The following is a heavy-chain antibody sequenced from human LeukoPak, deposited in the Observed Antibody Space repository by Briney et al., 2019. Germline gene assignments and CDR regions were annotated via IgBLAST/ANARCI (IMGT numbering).Heavy chain of an antibody. Sequence: PGGSLRLSCAASGFSFSGSAIHWVRQTSGKGLEWIGRIRSQADSYATAYSVSVKGRFSISRDDSKNTAYLQMNSLRAEDTAVYYCARDLEYYFDYWGQGTLVTVSS. CDR1: GFSFSGSA. CDR3: ARDLEYYFDY. V-gene: IGHV3-73*01. J-gene: IGHJ4*02. CDR2: IRSQADSYAT.